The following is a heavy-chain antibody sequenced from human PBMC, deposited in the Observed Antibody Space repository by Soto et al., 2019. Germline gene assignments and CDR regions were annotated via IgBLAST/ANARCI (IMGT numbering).Heavy chain of an antibody. Sequence: EVQLVDSGGGLVQPGRSLRLSCTASGFTFGDYAMIWVRQAPGKGLEWVGYISSKTYGGTTDYAASVKGRFTISRDDSKSVVYLQMNSLKSDDTAIYYCSLLPPERRGYFSGVSCYPCDYCGQGTQVTVSS. CDR2: ISSKTYGGTT. V-gene: IGHV3-49*04. D-gene: IGHD2-15*01. CDR3: SLLPPERRGYFSGVSCYPCDY. J-gene: IGHJ4*02. CDR1: GFTFGDYA.